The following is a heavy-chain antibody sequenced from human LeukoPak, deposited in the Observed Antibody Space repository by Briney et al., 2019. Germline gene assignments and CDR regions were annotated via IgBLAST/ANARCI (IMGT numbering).Heavy chain of an antibody. V-gene: IGHV3-33*01. CDR2: IRSNGSSE. J-gene: IGHJ4*02. Sequence: GGSLRLSCVASGFTFSTYGTHWVRQAPGKGLEWVAVIRSNGSSEYYADSVKGRFIISRDNSKNTLYLQMNSLRAEDTAMYYCARYCSGGTCYVGLIWGQGTLVTVSS. CDR1: GFTFSTYG. D-gene: IGHD2-15*01. CDR3: ARYCSGGTCYVGLI.